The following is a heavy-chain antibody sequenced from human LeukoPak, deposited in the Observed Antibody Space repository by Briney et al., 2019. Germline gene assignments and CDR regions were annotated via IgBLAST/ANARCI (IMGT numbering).Heavy chain of an antibody. Sequence: PGGSLRLSCAASGFTFSSYAMRWVRQAPGKGLEWVAVISYDGSNKYYADSVKGRFTISRDNSKNTLYLQMNSLRAEDTAVYYCARAQRGPDSSGYYDADYWGQGTLVTVSS. V-gene: IGHV3-30-3*01. J-gene: IGHJ4*02. CDR3: ARAQRGPDSSGYYDADY. CDR1: GFTFSSYA. D-gene: IGHD3-22*01. CDR2: ISYDGSNK.